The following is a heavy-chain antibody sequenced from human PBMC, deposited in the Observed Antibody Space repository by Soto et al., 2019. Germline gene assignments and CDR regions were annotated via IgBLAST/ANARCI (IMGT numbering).Heavy chain of an antibody. J-gene: IGHJ3*01. CDR2: ISSGSSTI. V-gene: IGHV3-48*01. CDR3: AKTYSSGRGAFDV. CDR1: GFTFSSYS. D-gene: IGHD6-19*01. Sequence: GGSLRLSCAASGFTFSSYSMNWVRQAPGKGLEWVSYISSGSSTIYYADSVKGRFTISRGNAQNSLYLQMNSLRAEDTAVYYCAKTYSSGRGAFDVWGQGTMVTVSS.